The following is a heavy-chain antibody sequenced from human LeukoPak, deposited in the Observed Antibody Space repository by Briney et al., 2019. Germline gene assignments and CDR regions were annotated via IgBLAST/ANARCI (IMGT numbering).Heavy chain of an antibody. CDR2: IYAGDSDT. J-gene: IGHJ3*02. V-gene: IGHV5-51*01. CDR1: GYSFTSYW. D-gene: IGHD3-10*01. Sequence: GGSLQISCQGSGYSFTSYWIGWGRQVPGKGRGWMGIIYAGDSDTKNSPSVQGQVTISAKKAIRTAYRKWRSLKASHTAMYYCARPLYGSGIREAFDIWGQGTMVTVSS. CDR3: ARPLYGSGIREAFDI.